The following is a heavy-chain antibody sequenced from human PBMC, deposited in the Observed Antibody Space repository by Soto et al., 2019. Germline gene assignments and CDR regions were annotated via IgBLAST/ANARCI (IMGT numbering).Heavy chain of an antibody. J-gene: IGHJ5*02. D-gene: IGHD4-17*01. Sequence: SETLSLTCTVSGGSISSYYWSWIRQPPGKGLEWIGYIYYSGSTNYNPSLKSRVTISVDTSKNQFSLKLSSVTAADTAVYYCARFFTDIDVYYGDYGAFSNHWFAPWGRGTLVTVSS. CDR2: IYYSGST. V-gene: IGHV4-59*08. CDR1: GGSISSYY. CDR3: ARFFTDIDVYYGDYGAFSNHWFAP.